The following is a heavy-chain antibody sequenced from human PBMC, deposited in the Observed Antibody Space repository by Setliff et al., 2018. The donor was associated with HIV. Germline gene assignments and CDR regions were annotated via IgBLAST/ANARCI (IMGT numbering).Heavy chain of an antibody. CDR2: IYTTGST. D-gene: IGHD2-21*01. CDR3: ARVGLAYSGDMDV. J-gene: IGHJ6*03. CDR1: GGSISSGNYY. Sequence: SETLSLTCTVSGGSISSGNYYWSWIRQPAGKGLEWIGHIYTTGSTNYNPSLKSRVTISVDTSKNQFSLKLSSVTAADTALYYCARVGLAYSGDMDVWGKGTTVTVSS. V-gene: IGHV4-61*09.